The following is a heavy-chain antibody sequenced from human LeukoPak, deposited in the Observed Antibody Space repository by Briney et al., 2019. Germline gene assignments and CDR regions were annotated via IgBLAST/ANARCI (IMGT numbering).Heavy chain of an antibody. CDR3: ARWVVAADYYYYMDV. CDR2: INHSGST. J-gene: IGHJ6*03. V-gene: IGHV4-34*01. D-gene: IGHD2-15*01. Sequence: SETLSLTCAVYGGSFSVYYWSWIRQPPGKGLERIGEINHSGSTNYNPSLKSRVTISVDTSKNQFSLKLSSVTAADTAVYYCARWVVAADYYYYMDVWGKGTTVTVSS. CDR1: GGSFSVYY.